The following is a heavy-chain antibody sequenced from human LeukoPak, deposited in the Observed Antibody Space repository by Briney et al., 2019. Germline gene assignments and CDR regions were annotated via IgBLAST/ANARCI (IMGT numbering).Heavy chain of an antibody. CDR1: GGTFSSYA. CDR3: ARTVLTGYSTLDY. D-gene: IGHD3-9*01. Sequence: ASVKVSRNASGGTFSSYAISWVRQAPGQGLEWMGGIIPIFGTANYAQKFQGRVTITTDESTSTAYMELSSLRSEDTAVYYCARTVLTGYSTLDYWGQGTLVTVSS. V-gene: IGHV1-69*05. J-gene: IGHJ4*02. CDR2: IIPIFGTA.